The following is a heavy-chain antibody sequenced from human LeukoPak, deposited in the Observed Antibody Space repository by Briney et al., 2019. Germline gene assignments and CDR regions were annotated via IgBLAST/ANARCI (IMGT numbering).Heavy chain of an antibody. D-gene: IGHD7-27*01. CDR3: ARDLMWGFDY. V-gene: IGHV3-30*02. CDR2: IGNDGRDQ. J-gene: IGHJ4*02. Sequence: GGSLRLSCAASGFTFSGHAMHWVRQTPGVGLEWVAIIGNDGRDQHYSESVKGRFTISRDNSKNTLFLQLNSLRPEDTALYLCARDLMWGFDYWGQGTLVTVSS. CDR1: GFTFSGHA.